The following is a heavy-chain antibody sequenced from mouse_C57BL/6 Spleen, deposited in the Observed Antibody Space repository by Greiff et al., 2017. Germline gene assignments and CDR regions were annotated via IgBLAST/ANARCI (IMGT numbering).Heavy chain of an antibody. Sequence: QVQLQQSGAELARPGASVKMSCKASGYTFTSYTMHWVKQRPGQGLEWIGYINPSSGYTKYNQKFKDKATLTADKSSSTAYMQLSSLTSEDSAVYYCAREESLYYGSSRFAYWGQGTLVTVSA. CDR2: INPSSGYT. CDR3: AREESLYYGSSRFAY. D-gene: IGHD1-1*01. J-gene: IGHJ3*01. CDR1: GYTFTSYT. V-gene: IGHV1-4*01.